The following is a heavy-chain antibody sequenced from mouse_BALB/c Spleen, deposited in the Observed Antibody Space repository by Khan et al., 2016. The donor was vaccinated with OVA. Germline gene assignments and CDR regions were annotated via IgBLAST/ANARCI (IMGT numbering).Heavy chain of an antibody. V-gene: IGHV3-2*02. CDR2: ISYSGST. D-gene: IGHD1-1*01. Sequence: EVQLQQSGPGLMKPSQSLSLTCNVTGYSITTNYAWDWIRQFPGNKLEWMGYISYSGSTSYNPYFKSRISITRDTSKNPFFLQLNSVTTEDTATYYCARKNYYGYAVDYWGQGTSVTVSS. CDR3: ARKNYYGYAVDY. J-gene: IGHJ4*01. CDR1: GYSITTNYA.